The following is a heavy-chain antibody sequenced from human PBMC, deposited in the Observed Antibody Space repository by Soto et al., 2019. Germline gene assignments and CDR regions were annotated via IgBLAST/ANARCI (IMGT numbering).Heavy chain of an antibody. CDR2: IIPIFGTA. D-gene: IGHD3-3*01. CDR3: ESSITIFGVVDYYGMDV. V-gene: IGHV1-69*13. J-gene: IGHJ6*02. CDR1: GGTFSSYA. Sequence: SVKGSCKASGGTFSSYAISWVRQAPGQGLEWMGGIIPIFGTANYAQKFQGRVTITADESTSTAYMELSSLRSEDTAVYYCESSITIFGVVDYYGMDVWGQGTPVTVSS.